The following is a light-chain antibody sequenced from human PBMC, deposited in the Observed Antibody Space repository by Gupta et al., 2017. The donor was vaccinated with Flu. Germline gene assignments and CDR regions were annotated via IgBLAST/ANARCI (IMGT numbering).Light chain of an antibody. CDR3: GTWDNSLDFSRV. V-gene: IGLV1-51*01. CDR1: SSNIGVNY. CDR2: DND. Sequence: QSVLTQPPSVSAAPGQKVTISCSGSSSNIGVNYVSWYQQVPGTAPKLLIYDNDKRPSGIPDRFSGSKSGTSATLGITGLQTGDEADYYCGTWDNSLDFSRVFGGGTKLTVL. J-gene: IGLJ3*02.